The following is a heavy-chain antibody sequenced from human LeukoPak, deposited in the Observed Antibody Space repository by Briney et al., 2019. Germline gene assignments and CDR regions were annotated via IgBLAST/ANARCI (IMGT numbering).Heavy chain of an antibody. CDR2: ISAYNGNT. Sequence: ASVKVSCKASGYTFTSYGISWVRQAPGQGLEWMGWISAYNGNTNYAQKLQGRVTMTTDTSTSTAYMELRSLRSDDTAVYYCARAKGRRYSSSWYDYWGQGTQVTVSS. CDR3: ARAKGRRYSSSWYDY. V-gene: IGHV1-18*01. CDR1: GYTFTSYG. D-gene: IGHD6-13*01. J-gene: IGHJ4*02.